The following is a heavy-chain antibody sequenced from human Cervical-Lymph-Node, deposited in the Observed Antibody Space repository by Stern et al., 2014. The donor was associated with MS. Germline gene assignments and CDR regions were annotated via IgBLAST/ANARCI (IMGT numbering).Heavy chain of an antibody. D-gene: IGHD6-19*01. V-gene: IGHV4-61*01. CDR1: GGSVRSGSYC. Sequence: QVQLQDPGPGLVKPSEPLSLTCTVSGGSVRSGSYCWSWNRQTPGKGLERNGYINYSGSTKYNPSLKSRVTISVDTSKNQFSLKLNSVTAADTAVYYCARVGRSGWDYFDYWGQGTLVTVSS. CDR3: ARVGRSGWDYFDY. J-gene: IGHJ4*02. CDR2: INYSGST.